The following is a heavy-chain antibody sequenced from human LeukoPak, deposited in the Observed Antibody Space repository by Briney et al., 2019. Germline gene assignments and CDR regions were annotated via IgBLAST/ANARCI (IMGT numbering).Heavy chain of an antibody. V-gene: IGHV3-21*04. CDR2: LSSNSAYI. Sequence: PGGSLRLSCAASGFTFSSSSMNWVRQAPGKGLERVSSLSSNSAYIYYADSVKGRFAISRDNAKNSLYLQMNSLRAEDTAVYYCARTLGPKYSSSWYGYWGQGTLVTVSS. CDR3: ARTLGPKYSSSWYGY. D-gene: IGHD6-13*01. CDR1: GFTFSSSS. J-gene: IGHJ4*02.